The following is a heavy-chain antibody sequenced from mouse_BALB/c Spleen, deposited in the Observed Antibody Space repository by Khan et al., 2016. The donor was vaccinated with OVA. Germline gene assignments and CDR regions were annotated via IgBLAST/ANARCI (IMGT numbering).Heavy chain of an antibody. CDR1: GYTFTSYW. J-gene: IGHJ2*01. CDR2: IYPGNSDT. CDR3: TRNGFGNYESWDY. D-gene: IGHD2-1*01. Sequence: EVQLQESGTVLARPGASVKMSCKASGYTFTSYWMHWIKQRPGQGLEWIGAIYPGNSDTNYNQRFKGQAKLTAVTSTSTAYMELNSLTNEDSAVYYCTRNGFGNYESWDYWGQGTTLTVSS. V-gene: IGHV1-5*01.